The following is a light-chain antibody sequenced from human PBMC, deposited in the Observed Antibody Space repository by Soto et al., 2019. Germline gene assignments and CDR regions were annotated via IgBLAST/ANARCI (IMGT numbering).Light chain of an antibody. CDR3: QHYKSYPIT. V-gene: IGKV1-16*02. J-gene: IGKJ5*01. CDR1: QDINNY. Sequence: DIQMTQSPSSLSASVGDRVTITCRASQDINNYLAWFQQKPGEAPKSLIYAASSLQGGVPSKFSGSGSGTDFTLTISSLQPEDFATYYCQHYKSYPITFGQGTRLE. CDR2: AAS.